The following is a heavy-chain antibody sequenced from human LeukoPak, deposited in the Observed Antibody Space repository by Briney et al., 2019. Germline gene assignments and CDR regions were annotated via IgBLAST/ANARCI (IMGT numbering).Heavy chain of an antibody. V-gene: IGHV4-31*03. J-gene: IGHJ4*02. CDR1: GGSINSGGYY. CDR3: AREREGGYYFDY. CDR2: IYYSGTT. Sequence: PSETLSLTCTVSGGSINSGGYYWSWIRQHSGQGLEWIGYIYYSGTTYYNPSLQSRVTISIDTSENQFSLKLSSVTAADTAVYYCAREREGGYYFDYWGQGTLVTVSS. D-gene: IGHD1-26*01.